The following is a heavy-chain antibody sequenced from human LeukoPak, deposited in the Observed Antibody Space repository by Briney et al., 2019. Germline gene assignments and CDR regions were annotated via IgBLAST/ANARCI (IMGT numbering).Heavy chain of an antibody. CDR2: INSDASST. Sequence: PGGSLRLSCAASGFTFSSYWMHWVRQAPGKGLVWVSRINSDASSTSYADSVKGRFTISRDISTDTLWLQMDSLRTEDTAVYYCAKGPLRGTAAAIDYWGQGTLVTVSS. V-gene: IGHV3-74*01. D-gene: IGHD2-2*01. J-gene: IGHJ4*02. CDR1: GFTFSSYW. CDR3: AKGPLRGTAAAIDY.